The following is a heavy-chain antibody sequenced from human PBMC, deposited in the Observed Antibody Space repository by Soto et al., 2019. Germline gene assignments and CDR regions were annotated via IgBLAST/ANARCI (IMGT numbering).Heavy chain of an antibody. J-gene: IGHJ6*02. V-gene: IGHV3-74*03. CDR2: ISSDGSII. CDR1: GFAFGSHW. Sequence: EVQLVESGGGLVQPGGSLRLSCAASGFAFGSHWMDWVRQTPGKGLVWVGRISSDGSIITYADSVKGRFTISRDNAKNTLYLLMNSLRVEDAAVYFCARDPYHYSYYGLEVWGQGTTVSVSS. CDR3: ARDPYHYSYYGLEV.